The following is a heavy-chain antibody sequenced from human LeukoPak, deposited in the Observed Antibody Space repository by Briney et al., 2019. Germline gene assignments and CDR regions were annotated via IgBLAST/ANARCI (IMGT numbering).Heavy chain of an antibody. J-gene: IGHJ4*02. CDR2: ISYDGSNK. Sequence: GGALRLSCAASGFTFSSYGMHGVRQAPGKGLEGVAVISYDGSNKYYADSVKGRFTISRDNSKNTLYLQMNSLRAEDTAVYYCATHDYGDYGDFDYWGQGNLVTVSS. CDR3: ATHDYGDYGDFDY. D-gene: IGHD4-17*01. CDR1: GFTFSSYG. V-gene: IGHV3-30*03.